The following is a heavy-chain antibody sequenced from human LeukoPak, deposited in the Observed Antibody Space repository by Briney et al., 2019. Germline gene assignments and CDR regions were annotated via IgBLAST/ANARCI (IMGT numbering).Heavy chain of an antibody. CDR2: INPSGGST. J-gene: IGHJ4*03. CDR3: AGARKLYYSANSGFLPSDY. D-gene: IGHD3-22*01. CDR1: GYTFTSYY. Sequence: ASVKVSCKASGYTFTSYYMHWVRQAPGQGLEWMGIINPSGGSTSYAQKFQGRVTMTRDMSTSTVYMELSSLRSEYTAVYYCAGARKLYYSANSGFLPSDYWGQGTLVTVSS. V-gene: IGHV1-46*01.